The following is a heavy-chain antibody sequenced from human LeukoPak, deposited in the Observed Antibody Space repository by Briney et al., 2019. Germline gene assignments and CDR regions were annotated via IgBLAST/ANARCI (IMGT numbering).Heavy chain of an antibody. Sequence: HSETLSLTCTVSGGSISSSSYYWGWIRQPPGQGLEWIGSIYYSGSTYYNPSLKSRVTISVDTSKNQFSLKLSSVTAADTAVYYCASLHYYDSSGYYFRYWGQGTLVTVSS. CDR1: GGSISSSSYY. V-gene: IGHV4-39*01. CDR2: IYYSGST. CDR3: ASLHYYDSSGYYFRY. D-gene: IGHD3-22*01. J-gene: IGHJ4*02.